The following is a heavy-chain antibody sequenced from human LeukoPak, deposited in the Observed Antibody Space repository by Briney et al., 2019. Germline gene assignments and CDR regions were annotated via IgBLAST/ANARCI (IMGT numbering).Heavy chain of an antibody. CDR1: GGSFSGYY. J-gene: IGHJ6*02. CDR2: INHSGST. V-gene: IGHV4-34*01. CDR3: ARTPTNWGGYYYYGMDV. D-gene: IGHD7-27*01. Sequence: SETLSLTCAVYGGSFSGYYWSWLRQPPGKGLEWIGEINHSGSTNYNPSLKSRVTISVDTSKNQFSLKLSSVTAADTAVYYCARTPTNWGGYYYYGMDVWGQGTTVTVSS.